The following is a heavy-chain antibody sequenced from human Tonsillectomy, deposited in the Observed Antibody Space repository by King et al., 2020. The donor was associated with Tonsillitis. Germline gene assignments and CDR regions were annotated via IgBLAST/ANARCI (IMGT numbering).Heavy chain of an antibody. Sequence: QLVQSGAEVKKPGASVKVSCKASGYTFTSHGISWVRQAPGQGPEWMGWISAYNGNTNYAQKLQDRVTMTTDTSTNTAHMELRSLRSDDTAVYYCVRDRRSTVTYYYYYGMDVWGQGTTVTVSS. CDR3: VRDRRSTVTYYYYYGMDV. CDR2: ISAYNGNT. D-gene: IGHD4-11*01. J-gene: IGHJ6*02. CDR1: GYTFTSHG. V-gene: IGHV1-18*01.